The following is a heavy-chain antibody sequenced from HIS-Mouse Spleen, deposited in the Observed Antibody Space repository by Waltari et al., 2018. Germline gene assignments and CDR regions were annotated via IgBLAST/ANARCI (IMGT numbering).Heavy chain of an antibody. CDR2: ISYDGSNK. J-gene: IGHJ4*02. D-gene: IGHD1-26*01. CDR3: AKDTSGSYSDY. V-gene: IGHV3-30*18. Sequence: QVQLVESGGGVVQPGRSLRLSCAASGSTFSSYGMHWVRQAPGKGLEWVAVISYDGSNKYYADSVKGRFTISRDNSKNTLYLQMNSLRAEDTAVYYCAKDTSGSYSDYWGQGTLVTVSS. CDR1: GSTFSSYG.